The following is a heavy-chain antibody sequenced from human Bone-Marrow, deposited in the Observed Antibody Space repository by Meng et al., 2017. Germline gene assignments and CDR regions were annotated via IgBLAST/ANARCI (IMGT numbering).Heavy chain of an antibody. CDR3: ARVTYDSSGYYPGDFDY. J-gene: IGHJ4*02. CDR1: GGSFSDYY. D-gene: IGHD3-22*01. V-gene: IGHV4-34*01. Sequence: GSLRLSCVVSGGSFSDYYWSWIRQPPGKGLEWIGEINHSGSTNYNPSLESRATISVDTSQNNLSLKLSSVTAADTAVYYCARVTYDSSGYYPGDFDYWGQGTLVTVSS. CDR2: INHSGST.